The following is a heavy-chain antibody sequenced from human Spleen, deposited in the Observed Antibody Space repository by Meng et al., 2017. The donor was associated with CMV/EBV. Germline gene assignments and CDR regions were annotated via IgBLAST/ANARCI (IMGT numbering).Heavy chain of an antibody. CDR2: IYYSGST. D-gene: IGHD3-3*01. V-gene: IGHV4-59*01. CDR1: GGSFSGYD. CDR3: ARGYDFWSGYDPGFDY. Sequence: SETLSLTCAVFGGSFSGYDWSWIRQPPGKGLEWIGYIYYSGSTNYNPSLKSRVTISVDTSKNQFSLKLSSVTAADTAVYYCARGYDFWSGYDPGFDYWGQGTLVTVSS. J-gene: IGHJ4*02.